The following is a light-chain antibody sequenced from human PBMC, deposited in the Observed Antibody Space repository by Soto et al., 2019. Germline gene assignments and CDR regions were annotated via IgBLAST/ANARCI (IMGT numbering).Light chain of an antibody. CDR1: SSDIGAYDY. Sequence: QSALTQPASVSGSPGQSITISWSGTSSDIGAYDYVSWYQQHPCRAPKLRIYEVSHRFSGLSYRFSGSKSGNTASLTISGLQAEDEGDYYCASFAPGRIYVFGSGTKVPVL. CDR3: ASFAPGRIYV. CDR2: EVS. V-gene: IGLV2-14*03. J-gene: IGLJ1*01.